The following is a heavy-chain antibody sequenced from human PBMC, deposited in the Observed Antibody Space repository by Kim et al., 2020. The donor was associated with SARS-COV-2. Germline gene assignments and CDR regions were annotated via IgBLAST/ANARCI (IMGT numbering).Heavy chain of an antibody. D-gene: IGHD6-13*01. Sequence: PPRRGRVTISEDTSKNQVSRKLSSVTAADTAVYYCARELTRYSSSWYCFDPWGQGTLVTVSS. J-gene: IGHJ5*02. CDR3: ARELTRYSSSWYCFDP. V-gene: IGHV4-34*01.